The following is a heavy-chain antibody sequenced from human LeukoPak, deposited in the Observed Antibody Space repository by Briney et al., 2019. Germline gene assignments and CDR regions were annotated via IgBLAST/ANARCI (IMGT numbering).Heavy chain of an antibody. CDR1: GFIFSNYY. CDR2: ISSSSSYI. V-gene: IGHV3-21*01. Sequence: PGGTLRLSCAASGFIFSNYYMNWVRQAPGKGLEWVSSISSSSSYISYADSVKGRFTISRDNAKNSLYLQMNSLRAEDTAVYYCATSYGLPTNDAFDIWGQGTMVTVSS. D-gene: IGHD4-17*01. CDR3: ATSYGLPTNDAFDI. J-gene: IGHJ3*02.